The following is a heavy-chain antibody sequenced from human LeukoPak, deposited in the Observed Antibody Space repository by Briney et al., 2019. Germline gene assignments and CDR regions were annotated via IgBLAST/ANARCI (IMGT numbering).Heavy chain of an antibody. V-gene: IGHV5-10-1*01. CDR1: GYTFTSYW. D-gene: IGHD3-10*01. CDR2: IDPRDSFT. CDR3: VRHYASGQDY. J-gene: IGHJ4*02. Sequence: GESLRISCKASGYTFTSYWISWVRPPPGKGLEWMARIDPRDSFTRYGPSFQGHVTISSDKSINTAYLHWSSLKASDTATYYCVRHYASGQDYWGQGTLVTVSS.